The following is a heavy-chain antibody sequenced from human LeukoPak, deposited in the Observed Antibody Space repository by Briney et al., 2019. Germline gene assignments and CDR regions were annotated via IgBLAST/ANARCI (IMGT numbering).Heavy chain of an antibody. CDR3: ARVGAAAGTGWFDP. V-gene: IGHV1-69*13. J-gene: IGHJ5*02. CDR2: IIPIFDTP. CDR1: GYTFTSYD. Sequence: SVKVSCKASGYTFTSYDITWVRQAPGQGLEWMGGIIPIFDTPTYAQKFQGRVTITADESTSTAYLELSSLRSEDTAVYYCARVGAAAGTGWFDPWGQGTLVTVSS. D-gene: IGHD6-13*01.